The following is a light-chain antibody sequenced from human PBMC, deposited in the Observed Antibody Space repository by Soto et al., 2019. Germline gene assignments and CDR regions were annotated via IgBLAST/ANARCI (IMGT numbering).Light chain of an antibody. J-gene: IGLJ2*01. CDR1: SSDVGGYNY. CDR2: DVS. Sequence: QLVLTQPASVSGSPGQSITISCTGTSSDVGGYNYVSWYQHPPGKAPKLMIYDVSNRPSGVSNRFSGSKSGNTASLTISGLQAEDEADYYCSSYTSSTDVVFGGGTKLTVL. CDR3: SSYTSSTDVV. V-gene: IGLV2-14*03.